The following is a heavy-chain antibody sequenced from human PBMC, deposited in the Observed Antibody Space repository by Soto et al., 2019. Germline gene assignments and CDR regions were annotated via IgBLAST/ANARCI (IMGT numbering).Heavy chain of an antibody. V-gene: IGHV4-4*02. CDR3: ASEPILEYSREWYFDL. CDR2: IYHSGST. CDR1: GGSISSSNW. D-gene: IGHD6-6*01. Sequence: QVQLQESGPGLVKPSGTLSLTCAVSGGSISSSNWWSWVRQPPGKGLEWIGEIYHSGSTNYNPSLKSRVTVSVDKSKNQFSLKLSSVTAADTAVYYCASEPILEYSREWYFDLWGRGTLVTVSS. J-gene: IGHJ2*01.